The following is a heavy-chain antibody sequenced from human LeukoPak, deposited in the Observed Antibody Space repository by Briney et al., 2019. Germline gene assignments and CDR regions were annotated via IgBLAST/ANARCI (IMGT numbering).Heavy chain of an antibody. CDR3: ARGVIPYSSFDY. CDR1: GGTFSSYA. J-gene: IGHJ4*02. CDR2: IIPIFGTA. Sequence: ASVKVSCKASGGTFSSYAISWVRQAPGQGLEWMGGIIPIFGTANYAQKFQGRVTITADESTSTAYMELSSLRSKDTAVYYCARGVIPYSSFDYWGQGTLVTVSS. V-gene: IGHV1-69*13. D-gene: IGHD6-13*01.